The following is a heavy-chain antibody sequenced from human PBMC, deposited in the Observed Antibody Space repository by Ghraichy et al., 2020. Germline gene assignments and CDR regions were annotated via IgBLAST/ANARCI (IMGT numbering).Heavy chain of an antibody. V-gene: IGHV3-23*01. CDR3: ANGIVGAKGFDY. CDR2: ISGSGGST. CDR1: GFTFSSYA. Sequence: GESLNISCAASGFTFSSYAMSWVRQAPGKGLEWVSAISGSGGSTYYADSVKGRFTISRDNSKNTLYLQMNSLRAEDTAVYYCANGIVGAKGFDYWGQGTLVTVSS. D-gene: IGHD1-26*01. J-gene: IGHJ4*02.